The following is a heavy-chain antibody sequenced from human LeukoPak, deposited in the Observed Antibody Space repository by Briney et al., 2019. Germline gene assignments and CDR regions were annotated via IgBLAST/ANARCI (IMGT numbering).Heavy chain of an antibody. CDR1: GGSFSGYY. D-gene: IGHD4-17*01. V-gene: IGHV4-34*01. CDR2: INHSGST. J-gene: IGHJ4*02. CDR3: ARGVYGDYSDY. Sequence: SETLSLTCAVYGGSFSGYYWSWIRQPPGKGLEWIGEINHSGSTNYNPSLKSRVTISLDTSRNQFSLRLSSVTAADTAVYYCARGVYGDYSDYWGQGTLVTVSS.